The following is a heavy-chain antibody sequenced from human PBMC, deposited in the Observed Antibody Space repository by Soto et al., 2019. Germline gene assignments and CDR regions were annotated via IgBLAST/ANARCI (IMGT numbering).Heavy chain of an antibody. V-gene: IGHV4-31*03. J-gene: IGHJ6*02. Sequence: QVQLQESGPGLVKPSQTLSLTCTVSGGSINSGDHYWSLIRHHPGKGLEWIGHVYDSGTTDYSPSLKSRVAISVDTSKNQFSLKVTSVTAADTAVYYCARVLRATVTTYFGIDVWGQGTTVTVSS. CDR1: GGSINSGDHY. CDR3: ARVLRATVTTYFGIDV. D-gene: IGHD4-17*01. CDR2: VYDSGTT.